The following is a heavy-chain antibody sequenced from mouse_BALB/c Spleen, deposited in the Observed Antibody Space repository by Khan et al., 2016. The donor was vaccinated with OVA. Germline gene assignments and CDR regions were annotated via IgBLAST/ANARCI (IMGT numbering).Heavy chain of an antibody. CDR3: ASHLAGSFAY. CDR2: INSDGYYT. J-gene: IGHJ3*01. Sequence: EVQLQESGGDLVKPGGSLTLSCAASGFTFSNYGMSWVRQSPDKRLEWVATINSDGYYTYYPASVKGRFTISRNKTENTLYLQMSSLKTEDTAIYYCASHLAGSFAYWGQGTRVTVST. CDR1: GFTFSNYG. V-gene: IGHV5-6*01. D-gene: IGHD1-1*01.